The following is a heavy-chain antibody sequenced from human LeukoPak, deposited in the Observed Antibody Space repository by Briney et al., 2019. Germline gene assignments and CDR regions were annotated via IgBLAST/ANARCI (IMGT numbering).Heavy chain of an antibody. Sequence: ASVKVSCKASGYTFTSYYMHWVRQAPGQGLEWMGIINPSGGSTSYAQKFQGRVTMTGDTSTSTVYMELSSLRSEDTAVYYCARVGYYDSSGYYYFGYAFDIWGQGTMVTVSS. CDR2: INPSGGST. J-gene: IGHJ3*02. V-gene: IGHV1-46*01. D-gene: IGHD3-22*01. CDR1: GYTFTSYY. CDR3: ARVGYYDSSGYYYFGYAFDI.